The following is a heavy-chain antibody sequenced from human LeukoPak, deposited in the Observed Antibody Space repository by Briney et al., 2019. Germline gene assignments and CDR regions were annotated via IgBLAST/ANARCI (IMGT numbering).Heavy chain of an antibody. Sequence: GGSLRLSCAASGFTFSSYEVNWVRQAPGKGLEWVSYITKSGSTIYYADSVKGRFTISRDNAKNSLYLQMNSLRAEDTAVYYCAFLGGSGSDVFYWGQGTLVTVSS. D-gene: IGHD3-10*01. J-gene: IGHJ4*02. CDR3: AFLGGSGSDVFY. CDR2: ITKSGSTI. V-gene: IGHV3-48*03. CDR1: GFTFSSYE.